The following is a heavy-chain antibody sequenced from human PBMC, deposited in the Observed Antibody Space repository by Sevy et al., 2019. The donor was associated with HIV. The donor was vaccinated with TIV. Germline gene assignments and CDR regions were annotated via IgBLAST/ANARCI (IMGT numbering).Heavy chain of an antibody. Sequence: GGSLRLSCAASGFTFSSYAMRWVRQAPGKGLEWVSAIGGSGGSTYYADSVKGRFTISRDNSKNTLYLQMNSLRAEDTAVYYCAKYDGSYQNSDYWGQGTLVTVSS. J-gene: IGHJ4*02. D-gene: IGHD3-10*01. CDR2: IGGSGGST. CDR3: AKYDGSYQNSDY. V-gene: IGHV3-23*01. CDR1: GFTFSSYA.